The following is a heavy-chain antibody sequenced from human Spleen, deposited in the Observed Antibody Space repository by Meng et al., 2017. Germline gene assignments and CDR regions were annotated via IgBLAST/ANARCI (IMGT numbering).Heavy chain of an antibody. CDR3: ARDQQGGFDY. CDR2: ISYDGSNK. CDR1: GFTFSNYG. J-gene: IGHJ4*02. V-gene: IGHV3-30*03. Sequence: QVQLGESGGGVVQPGRSLRLSCAASGFTFSNYGMHWVRQAPGKGLEWVALISYDGSNKYYADSVKGRFTISRDNSKNTLYLQMTSLGPEDTAMYFCARDQQGGFDYWGQGTLVTVSS. D-gene: IGHD6-13*01.